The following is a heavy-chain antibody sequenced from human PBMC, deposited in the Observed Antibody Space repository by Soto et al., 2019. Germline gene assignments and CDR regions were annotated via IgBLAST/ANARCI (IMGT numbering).Heavy chain of an antibody. CDR3: AKDRSDYYYYGMDV. V-gene: IGHV3-30*18. CDR1: GFTFSSYG. CDR2: ISYDGGNK. D-gene: IGHD3-16*02. J-gene: IGHJ6*02. Sequence: GGSLRLSCAASGFTFSSYGMHWVRQAPGKGLEWVAVISYDGGNKYYADSVKGRFTISRDNSKNTLYLQMNSLRAEDTAVYYCAKDRSDYYYYGMDVWGQGTTVTVSS.